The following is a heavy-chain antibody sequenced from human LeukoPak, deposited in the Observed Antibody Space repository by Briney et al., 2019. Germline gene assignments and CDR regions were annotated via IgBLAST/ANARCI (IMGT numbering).Heavy chain of an antibody. CDR3: ANLCSTSCYNDAFDI. Sequence: GGSLRLSCAASRFTFSSYSMNWVREAPGKGLEWVSYISSSSSTIYYADSVKGRFTISRDNAKNSLYLQMNSLRAEDTAVYYCANLCSTSCYNDAFDIWGQGTMVTVSS. J-gene: IGHJ3*02. V-gene: IGHV3-48*01. D-gene: IGHD2-2*02. CDR1: RFTFSSYS. CDR2: ISSSSSTI.